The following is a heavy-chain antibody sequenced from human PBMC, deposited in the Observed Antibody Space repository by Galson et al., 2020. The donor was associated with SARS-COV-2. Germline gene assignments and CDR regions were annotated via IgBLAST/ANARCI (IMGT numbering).Heavy chain of an antibody. V-gene: IGHV5-51*01. D-gene: IGHD3-22*01. CDR3: ARPDYSSPDGALSF. CDR2: IFPGDSDT. J-gene: IGHJ3*01. CDR1: GYTFTNQW. Sequence: GESLKISCKGTGYTFTNQWIAWVRQMPGKGLEWMGTIFPGDSDTRYSPSFEGQVILSVDKSISITYLQWNSLKASDTAVYFCARPDYSSPDGALSFWGQGTMVTVSS.